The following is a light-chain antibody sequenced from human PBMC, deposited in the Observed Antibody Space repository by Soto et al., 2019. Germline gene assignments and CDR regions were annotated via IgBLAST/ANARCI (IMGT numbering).Light chain of an antibody. J-gene: IGKJ1*01. V-gene: IGKV1-6*01. Sequence: AIQMTQSPSSLSASVGDRVTITCRASQGIRSDLAWYQKKSGKAPKLLSYAASSLQSGVPSRFSGSGSGSDFTLTISSLQPEDSATYYCLQDYTYPRTFGQGTSVQI. CDR1: QGIRSD. CDR2: AAS. CDR3: LQDYTYPRT.